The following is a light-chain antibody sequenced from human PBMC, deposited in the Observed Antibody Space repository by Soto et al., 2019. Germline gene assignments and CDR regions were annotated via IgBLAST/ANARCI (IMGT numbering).Light chain of an antibody. CDR2: AST. CDR3: QSYDTGLTGHVL. CDR1: SSNIGAGFD. J-gene: IGLJ2*01. V-gene: IGLV1-40*01. Sequence: QSVLTQPPSVSGAPGQRVTISCSGNSSNIGAGFDVHWYQQLPGAAPKLLIYASTNRTSGVPDRFSGSKSDTSASLAITGLQIDDEADYYSQSYDTGLTGHVLFGGGTKLTVL.